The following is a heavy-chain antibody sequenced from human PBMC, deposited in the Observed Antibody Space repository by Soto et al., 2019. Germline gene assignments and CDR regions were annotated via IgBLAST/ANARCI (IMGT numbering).Heavy chain of an antibody. V-gene: IGHV3-33*03. CDR3: ATEMLFSGSYYVGPFN. CDR1: GFTFSSFA. CDR2: IWYDGGKK. Sequence: QVQLVESGGGVVQPGKSLRLSCAASGFTFSSFAMHWVRQAPGKGLEWVAIIWYDGGKKSYADSVEGRFTVSRDNSRKTLYLQMDSLAAEDTGVYYCATEMLFSGSYYVGPFNWGQGTLVTVSS. J-gene: IGHJ4*02. D-gene: IGHD3-22*01.